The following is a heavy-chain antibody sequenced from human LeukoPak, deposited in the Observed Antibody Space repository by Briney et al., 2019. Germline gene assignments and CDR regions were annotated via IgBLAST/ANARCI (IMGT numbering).Heavy chain of an antibody. D-gene: IGHD2-8*01. Sequence: GGSLRLSCAASGFSFNTYAMHWVRQAPGKGLEWVAVISYDGSNKYYADSVRGRFAISRDNSRSTLYLQVNSLRAEDTAAYFCARGVLTGGTYFAYWGLGTLVTVSS. CDR1: GFSFNTYA. CDR2: ISYDGSNK. CDR3: ARGVLTGGTYFAY. V-gene: IGHV3-30*09. J-gene: IGHJ4*02.